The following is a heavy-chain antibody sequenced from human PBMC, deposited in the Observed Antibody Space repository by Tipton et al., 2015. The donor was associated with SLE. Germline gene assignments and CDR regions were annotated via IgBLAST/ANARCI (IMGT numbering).Heavy chain of an antibody. CDR1: GGSISSGSYY. V-gene: IGHV4-61*02. J-gene: IGHJ6*02. Sequence: LRLSCTVSGGSISSGSYYWSWIRQPAGKGLEWIGRIYTSGSTNYNPSLKSRVTISVDTSKNQFSLKLSSVTAADTAVYYCARPARAGVGTRYYYGMDVWGQGTTVTVSS. D-gene: IGHD3-10*01. CDR2: IYTSGST. CDR3: ARPARAGVGTRYYYGMDV.